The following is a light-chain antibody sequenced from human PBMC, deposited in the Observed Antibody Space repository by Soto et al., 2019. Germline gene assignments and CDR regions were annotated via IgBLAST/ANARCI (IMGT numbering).Light chain of an antibody. Sequence: EIVLTQSPGTLPLSPGERATLSCRASQSVSSNYLAWYQQKPGQAPRLLIYGASSRATGIPDRFSGSGSGTDFTLTISRLEPEDFAVYYCQQYGSSPFTFGGGTKVEIK. J-gene: IGKJ4*01. CDR2: GAS. CDR1: QSVSSNY. V-gene: IGKV3-20*01. CDR3: QQYGSSPFT.